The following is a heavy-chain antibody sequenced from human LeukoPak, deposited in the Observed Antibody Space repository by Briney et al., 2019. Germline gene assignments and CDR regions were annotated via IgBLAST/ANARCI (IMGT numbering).Heavy chain of an antibody. Sequence: SETLSLTCTVSGGSISSSSYYWGWIRQPPGKGLEWIGSIYYSGSTYYNPSLKSRVTISVDTSKNQFSLKLSSVTAADTAVYYCARGSRDGYSNYWYFDLWGRGTLVTVSS. CDR2: IYYSGST. D-gene: IGHD5-24*01. CDR3: ARGSRDGYSNYWYFDL. J-gene: IGHJ2*01. V-gene: IGHV4-39*01. CDR1: GGSISSSSYY.